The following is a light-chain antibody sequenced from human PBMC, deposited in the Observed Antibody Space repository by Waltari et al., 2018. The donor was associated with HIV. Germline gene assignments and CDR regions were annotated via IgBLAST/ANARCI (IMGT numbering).Light chain of an antibody. Sequence: NFMLPQPHSVSESPGKTVTISCTRSSGSIASHYVQWYQQRPGSAPTTVISEDNQRPSGVPDRFSGSIDTSSNSASLSISGLKTEDEADYYCQSYDSSNVVFGGGTKLTVL. V-gene: IGLV6-57*03. CDR2: EDN. CDR3: QSYDSSNVV. CDR1: SGSIASHY. J-gene: IGLJ2*01.